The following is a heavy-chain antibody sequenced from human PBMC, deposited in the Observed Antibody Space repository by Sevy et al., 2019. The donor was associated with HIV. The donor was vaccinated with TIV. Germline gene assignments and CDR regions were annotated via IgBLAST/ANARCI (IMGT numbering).Heavy chain of an antibody. V-gene: IGHV3-7*01. CDR3: ARDTGGIGMDV. CDR2: IKQDGSDK. J-gene: IGHJ6*02. Sequence: GGSLRLSCAASGFTFSSHWMSWVRQAPGKGLEWVANIKQDGSDKYYVDSVKGRFTISRDNAKNSLSLQMNSLSAEDTAVYYCARDTGGIGMDVWGQGTTVTVSS. CDR1: GFTFSSHW. D-gene: IGHD6-13*01.